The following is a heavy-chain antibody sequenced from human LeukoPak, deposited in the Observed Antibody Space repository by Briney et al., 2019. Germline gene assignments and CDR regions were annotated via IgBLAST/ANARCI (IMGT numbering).Heavy chain of an antibody. V-gene: IGHV3-23*01. D-gene: IGHD4-17*01. J-gene: IGHJ1*01. CDR3: AEEIYGDPTGGRFQH. CDR2: ISGSGGST. CDR1: AFTFSNYA. Sequence: PGGSLRLSCAASAFTFSNYAMSWVRQAPGKGLEWVSVISGSGGSTYYADSVEGRFTVSRDNSKNTLYLQMNSLRAEDTAVFNCAEEIYGDPTGGRFQHWGQGTLVTVSS.